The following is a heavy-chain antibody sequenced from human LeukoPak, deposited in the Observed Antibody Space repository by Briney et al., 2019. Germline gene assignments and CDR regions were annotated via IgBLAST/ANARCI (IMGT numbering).Heavy chain of an antibody. CDR1: GFTFSSYG. Sequence: GGTLRLSCAASGFTFSSYGMSWVRQAPGKGLEWVSAISGSAVSTYYADSVKGRFTISRDNSKNTLYLQMNSLRAEDTAIYYCAKRGILTSYSAPYFDYWGQGTLVTVSS. D-gene: IGHD3-9*01. CDR2: ISGSAVST. J-gene: IGHJ4*02. CDR3: AKRGILTSYSAPYFDY. V-gene: IGHV3-23*01.